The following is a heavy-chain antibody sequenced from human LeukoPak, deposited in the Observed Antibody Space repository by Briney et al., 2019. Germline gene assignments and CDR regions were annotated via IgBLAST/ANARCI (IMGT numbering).Heavy chain of an antibody. CDR3: ARHQTYYYDSSGSLIDY. CDR2: IYPGDSDT. D-gene: IGHD3-22*01. Sequence: GESLKISCKGSGYRFTSYWIGWVRQMPGKGLEWMGIIYPGDSDTRYSPSFQGQVTISADKSISTAYLQWSSLKASDTAMYYCARHQTYYYDSSGSLIDYWGQGTLVTVSS. J-gene: IGHJ4*02. CDR1: GYRFTSYW. V-gene: IGHV5-51*01.